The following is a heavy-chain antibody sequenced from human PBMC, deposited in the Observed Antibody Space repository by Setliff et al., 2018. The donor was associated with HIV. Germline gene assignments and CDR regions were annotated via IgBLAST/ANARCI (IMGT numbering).Heavy chain of an antibody. D-gene: IGHD2-21*02. V-gene: IGHV4-39*07. CDR3: ARGAEEVVTAMLSWFDP. CDR1: GGSISSSSYY. Sequence: SETLSLTCTVSGGSISSSSYYWGWIRQPPGKGLEWIGSIYYSGSTYYNPSLKSRLTISVDTSKKQFSLKVNSVTAADTAVYYCARGAEEVVTAMLSWFDPWGQGTLVTVSS. J-gene: IGHJ5*02. CDR2: IYYSGST.